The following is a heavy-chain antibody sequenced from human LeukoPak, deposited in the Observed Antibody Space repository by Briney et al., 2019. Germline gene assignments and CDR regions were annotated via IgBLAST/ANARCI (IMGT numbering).Heavy chain of an antibody. CDR3: TKEEGYDFWSGPLGY. CDR1: GFTFSSYA. CDR2: ISGSGGST. Sequence: GGSLRLSCAASGFTFSSYAMSWVRQAPGKGLEWVSAISGSGGSTYYADSVKGRFTISRDNSKNTLYLQMNSLRAEDTAVYYCTKEEGYDFWSGPLGYWGQGTLVTVSS. J-gene: IGHJ4*02. V-gene: IGHV3-23*01. D-gene: IGHD3-3*01.